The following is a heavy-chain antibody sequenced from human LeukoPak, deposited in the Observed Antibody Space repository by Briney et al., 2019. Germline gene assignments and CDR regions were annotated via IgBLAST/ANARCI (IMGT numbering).Heavy chain of an antibody. V-gene: IGHV4-59*01. CDR3: AQGSSNWANFDY. CDR1: GDSISSSY. D-gene: IGHD4-11*01. Sequence: SETLSLTCSVSGDSISSSYWSWIRQPPGKGLEWIGFIYYTGSTNYNPSLKSRVTISVDTSKNQFSLKLSSVTAADTAVYYCAQGSSNWANFDYWSQGTLVTVSS. CDR2: IYYTGST. J-gene: IGHJ4*02.